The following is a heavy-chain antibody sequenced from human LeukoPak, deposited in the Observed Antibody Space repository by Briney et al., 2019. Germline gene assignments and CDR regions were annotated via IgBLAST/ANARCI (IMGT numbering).Heavy chain of an antibody. CDR1: GFTFSSYA. CDR3: AKEGASETTVTSNFFY. J-gene: IGHJ4*02. V-gene: IGHV3-23*01. Sequence: GGSLRLSCAASGFTFSSYAMSWVRQAPGKGLEWVSAISGSGGSTYYADSVKGRSTISRDNSKNTLYLQMNSLRAEDTAVYYCAKEGASETTVTSNFFYWGQGTLVTVSS. CDR2: ISGSGGST. D-gene: IGHD4-17*01.